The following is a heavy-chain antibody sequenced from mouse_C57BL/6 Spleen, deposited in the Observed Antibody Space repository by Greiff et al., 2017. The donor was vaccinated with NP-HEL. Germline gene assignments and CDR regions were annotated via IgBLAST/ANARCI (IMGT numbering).Heavy chain of an antibody. CDR1: GYTFTDYN. D-gene: IGHD2-1*01. J-gene: IGHJ4*01. V-gene: IGHV1-18*01. Sequence: EVQLQQSGPELVKPGASVKIPCKASGYTFTDYNMDWVKQSHGKSLEWIGDINPNNGGTIYNQKFKGKATLTVDKSSSTAYMELRSLTSEDTAVYYCARRDYGNFPYAMDDWGQGTSVTVSS. CDR2: INPNNGGT. CDR3: ARRDYGNFPYAMDD.